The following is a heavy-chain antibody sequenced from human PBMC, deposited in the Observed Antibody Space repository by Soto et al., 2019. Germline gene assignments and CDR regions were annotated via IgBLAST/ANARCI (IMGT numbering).Heavy chain of an antibody. Sequence: XGSLRLSCAASGFTFSSYAMHWVRQAPGKGLEWVAVISYDGSNKYYADSVKGRFTISRDNSKNTLYLQMNSLRAEDTAVYYCARGIAAAGTSTFDYWGQGPLVTVSS. V-gene: IGHV3-30-3*01. CDR3: ARGIAAAGTSTFDY. J-gene: IGHJ4*02. D-gene: IGHD6-13*01. CDR1: GFTFSSYA. CDR2: ISYDGSNK.